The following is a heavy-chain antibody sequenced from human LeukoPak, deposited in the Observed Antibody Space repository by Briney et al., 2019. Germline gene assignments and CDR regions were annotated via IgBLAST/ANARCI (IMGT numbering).Heavy chain of an antibody. CDR2: ISPYNGDT. J-gene: IGHJ5*02. V-gene: IGHV1-18*01. Sequence: ASVKVSCKASGYTFAIYGISWVRQAPGQGLEWMAWISPYNGDTNYAQNLEGRVTMTTETSTSTAHMELRSLRSDDTAIYYCARDYCTRGGDCYKEDLFDPWGQGTLVTVSS. CDR3: ARDYCTRGGDCYKEDLFDP. D-gene: IGHD2-21*02. CDR1: GYTFAIYG.